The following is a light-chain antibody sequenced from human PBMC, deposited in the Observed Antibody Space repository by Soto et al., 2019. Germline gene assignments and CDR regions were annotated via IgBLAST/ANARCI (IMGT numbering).Light chain of an antibody. Sequence: AIRMTQSPSSFSASPGDRVSITCRATQDIGTYLAWYQQIPGKAPKLLIYDASTLQTGVPSRFSGSGSGTDFTLTISYLQSEDFGTYYCQQFYNYPRTFGQRTKVDIK. CDR1: QDIGTY. CDR3: QQFYNYPRT. J-gene: IGKJ1*01. CDR2: DAS. V-gene: IGKV1-8*01.